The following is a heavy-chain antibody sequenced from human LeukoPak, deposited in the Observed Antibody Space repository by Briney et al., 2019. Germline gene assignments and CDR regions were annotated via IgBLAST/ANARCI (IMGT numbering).Heavy chain of an antibody. J-gene: IGHJ6*03. CDR3: ARVLVPAGYYYCYMDV. Sequence: PSETLSLTCTVSGGSISSYYWSWIRQPPGKGLEWIGYIYYSRSTNYNPSLKSRVTISVDTSKNQFTLKLSSVTAADTAVYYCARVLVPAGYYYCYMDVWGKGTTVTVSS. V-gene: IGHV4-59*01. CDR1: GGSISSYY. D-gene: IGHD2-2*01. CDR2: IYYSRST.